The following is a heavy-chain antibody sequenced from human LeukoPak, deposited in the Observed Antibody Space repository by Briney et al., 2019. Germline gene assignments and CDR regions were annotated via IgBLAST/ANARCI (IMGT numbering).Heavy chain of an antibody. CDR1: GFIFTSYT. CDR2: ISASAGTT. J-gene: IGHJ4*01. CDR3: AKDRHGDYSFDY. V-gene: IGHV3-23*01. Sequence: AGGSLRLSCAASGFIFTSYTMNWVRQAPGKGLEWVSTISASAGTTYYADSVKGRFTISRDNSKNTLYLQMVSLRAEDTALYYCAKDRHGDYSFDYWGHGTLVTVSS. D-gene: IGHD4-17*01.